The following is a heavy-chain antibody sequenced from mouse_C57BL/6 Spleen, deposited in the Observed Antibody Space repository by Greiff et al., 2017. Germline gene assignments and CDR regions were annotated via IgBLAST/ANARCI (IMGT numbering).Heavy chain of an antibody. CDR2: IDPSDSAT. CDR1: GYTFTSYW. CDR3: ASFSTMVTPYYFDY. V-gene: IGHV1-52*01. J-gene: IGHJ2*01. Sequence: VQLQQPGAELVRPGSSVKLSCKASGYTFTSYWMHWVKQRPIQGLEWIGNIDPSDSATHYNQKFKDKATLTVDKSSSTAYMQLSSLTSEDSAVYYCASFSTMVTPYYFDYWGQGTTLTVSS. D-gene: IGHD2-2*01.